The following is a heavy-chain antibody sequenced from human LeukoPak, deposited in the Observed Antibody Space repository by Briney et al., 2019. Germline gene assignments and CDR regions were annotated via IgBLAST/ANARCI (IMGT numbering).Heavy chain of an antibody. D-gene: IGHD3-3*01. V-gene: IGHV3-23*01. CDR2: ISGSGGAT. CDR1: GFTFSSYW. J-gene: IGHJ6*02. CDR3: AQGGYPGVVITV. Sequence: GGSLRLSCAASGFTFSSYWMSWVRQAPGKVLEWVSVISGSGGATHYADSVKGRFTISRDNSKNTVFLQMDSLRAEDTAVYYCAQGGYPGVVITVWGQGTTVTVS.